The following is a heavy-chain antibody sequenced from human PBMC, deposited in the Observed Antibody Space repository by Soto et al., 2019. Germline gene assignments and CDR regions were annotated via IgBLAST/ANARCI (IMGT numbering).Heavy chain of an antibody. V-gene: IGHV5-10-1*01. CDR2: IDPSDSYT. D-gene: IGHD6-13*01. J-gene: IGHJ3*02. Sequence: PGESLKISCKGSGYSFTSYWISWVRQMPGKGLEWMGRIDPSDSYTNYSPSFQGHVTISADKSISTAYLQWSSLKASDTAMYYCASSHPKKYSSSFGGLDDAFDIWGQGTMVTVSS. CDR3: ASSHPKKYSSSFGGLDDAFDI. CDR1: GYSFTSYW.